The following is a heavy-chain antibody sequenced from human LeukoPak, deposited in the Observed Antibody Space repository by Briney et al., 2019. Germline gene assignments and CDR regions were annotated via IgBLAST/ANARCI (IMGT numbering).Heavy chain of an antibody. CDR1: GGTFSSYA. J-gene: IGHJ5*02. D-gene: IGHD3-22*01. Sequence: SVKVSCKASGGTFSSYAISWVRQAPGQGLEWMGRIIPILGIANYAQKVQGRVTITTDESTTTAYMELSSLRSEDTAVYYCARARSPSSGYLLRDHNWFDPWGQGTLVTVSS. CDR3: ARARSPSSGYLLRDHNWFDP. CDR2: IIPILGIA. V-gene: IGHV1-69*04.